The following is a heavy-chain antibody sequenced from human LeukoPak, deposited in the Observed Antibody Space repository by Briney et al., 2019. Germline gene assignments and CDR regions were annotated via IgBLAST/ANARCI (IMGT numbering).Heavy chain of an antibody. V-gene: IGHV4-59*01. CDR3: ARDLDY. CDR2: IYYSGST. Sequence: SETLSLTCTVSGGSISSYWSWIRQPPGKGLEWIGYIYYSGSTNYNPSLKSRVTISVDTSKNQFSLKLSSVTAADTAVYYCARDLDYWGQGTLVTVSS. CDR1: GGSISSY. J-gene: IGHJ4*02.